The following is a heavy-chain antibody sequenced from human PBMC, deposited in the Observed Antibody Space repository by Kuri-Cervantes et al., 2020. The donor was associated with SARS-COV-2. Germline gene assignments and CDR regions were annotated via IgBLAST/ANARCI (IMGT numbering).Heavy chain of an antibody. CDR1: GFTFSSYS. V-gene: IGHV3-48*02. CDR3: ARGTRDY. J-gene: IGHJ4*02. Sequence: GESLKISCAASGFTFSSYSMNWVRQAPGKGLEWVSYISSSSTIYYADSVKGRFTISRDNAKNSLYLQMNSLRDEDTAVYYCARGTRDYWGQGTLVTVSS. CDR2: ISSSSTI.